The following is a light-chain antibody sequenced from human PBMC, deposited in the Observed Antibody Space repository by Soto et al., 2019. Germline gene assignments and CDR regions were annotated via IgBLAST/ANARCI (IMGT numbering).Light chain of an antibody. J-gene: IGKJ4*01. CDR2: AAS. CDR3: QQSYSVPLT. CDR1: QIVSTY. V-gene: IGKV1-39*01. Sequence: DIQLTQSPSSLSASVGDRVTIICRASQIVSTYLNWYQHKPGKAPKLLIYAASTLQSGVPSRFSGSGSGTDFTLTNTSLQPEDFVTYSCQQSYSVPLTFGGGTKVEIK.